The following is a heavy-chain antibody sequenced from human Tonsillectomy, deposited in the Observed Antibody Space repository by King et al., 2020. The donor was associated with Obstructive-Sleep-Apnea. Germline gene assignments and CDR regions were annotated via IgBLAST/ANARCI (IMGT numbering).Heavy chain of an antibody. V-gene: IGHV5-10-1*01. D-gene: IGHD4-17*01. J-gene: IGHJ3*02. Sequence: QLVQSGAEVKKPGESLRISCKGSGYSFTSYWISWVRQMPGKRLEWMERIDPSDSYTNYSPSFQGHITLSADKSISTAYLHWSSLMASDTAMYYCAVLTTVTTEAFNIWGQGTMVTVSS. CDR2: IDPSDSYT. CDR1: GYSFTSYW. CDR3: AVLTTVTTEAFNI.